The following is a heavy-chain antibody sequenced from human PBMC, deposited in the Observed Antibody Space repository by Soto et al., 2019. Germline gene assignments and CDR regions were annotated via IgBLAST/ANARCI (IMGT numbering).Heavy chain of an antibody. CDR3: ARTDWELRAPDY. D-gene: IGHD1-26*01. Sequence: PGGSLRLSCAASGFTFSSYGMHWVRQAPGKGLEWVAVIWYDGSNKYYADSVKGRFTISRYNSKNTLYLQMNSLRAEDMAVYYCARTDWELRAPDYWGQGTLVTVSS. V-gene: IGHV3-33*01. CDR1: GFTFSSYG. J-gene: IGHJ4*02. CDR2: IWYDGSNK.